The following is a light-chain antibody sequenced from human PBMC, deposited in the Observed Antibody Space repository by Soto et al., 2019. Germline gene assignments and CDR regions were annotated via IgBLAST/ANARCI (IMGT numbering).Light chain of an antibody. V-gene: IGLV2-23*01. CDR2: EGS. CDR1: SSDVGSYNL. J-gene: IGLJ2*01. CDR3: CSYAGSSTDVV. Sequence: QSVPTQPASVSGSPGQSITISCTGTSSDVGSYNLVSWYQQHPGKAPKLMIYEGSKRPSGVSNRFSGSKSGNTASLTISGLQAEDEADYYCCSYAGSSTDVVFGGGTQLTVL.